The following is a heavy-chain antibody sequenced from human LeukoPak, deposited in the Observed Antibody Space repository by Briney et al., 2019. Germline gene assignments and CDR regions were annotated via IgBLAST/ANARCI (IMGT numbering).Heavy chain of an antibody. D-gene: IGHD3-22*01. CDR3: ARHTTMMGTKWFDP. Sequence: GESLKISCKGSGYSVTSYWIGWASEMPGKGLECIGIIYPGHSDTRYSPSFQAQVTVSADKAISTAYLQWSSLQASDTAMYYCARHTTMMGTKWFDPWGQGTLVIVSS. V-gene: IGHV5-51*01. J-gene: IGHJ5*02. CDR1: GYSVTSYW. CDR2: IYPGHSDT.